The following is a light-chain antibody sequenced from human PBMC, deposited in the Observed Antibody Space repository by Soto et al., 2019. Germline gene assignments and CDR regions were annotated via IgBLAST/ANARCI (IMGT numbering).Light chain of an antibody. V-gene: IGKV3-15*01. CDR3: QQYDTWPSIT. Sequence: EIVMTQSPATLSVSPGETASLSFSSSQSVRTKLAWYQQKAGQAPRLLIYGASTRASGVSDRFSGSGSGTEYTLTISRLQSEDFAVYYCQQYDTWPSITFGQGTRLEIK. J-gene: IGKJ5*01. CDR1: QSVRTK. CDR2: GAS.